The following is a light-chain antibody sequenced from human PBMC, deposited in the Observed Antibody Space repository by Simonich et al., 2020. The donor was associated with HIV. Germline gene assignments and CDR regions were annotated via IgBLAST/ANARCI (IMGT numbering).Light chain of an antibody. V-gene: IGKV4-1*01. Sequence: DIVMTQSPDSLAVSLGERATINCKSSQSVLYSSNNKNYLAWYQQKPGQPPKLLIYWASTRESGVPDRFSGSGSGTDFTLIISSLQAEDVAVYYCQQYYSTPLITFGQGTRLEIK. CDR3: QQYYSTPLIT. CDR1: QSVLYSSNNKNY. J-gene: IGKJ5*01. CDR2: WAS.